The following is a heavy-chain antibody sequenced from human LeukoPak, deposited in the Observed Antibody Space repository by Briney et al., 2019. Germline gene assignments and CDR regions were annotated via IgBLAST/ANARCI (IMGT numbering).Heavy chain of an antibody. D-gene: IGHD3-22*01. J-gene: IGHJ4*02. V-gene: IGHV3-23*01. CDR1: GFTFSSYA. Sequence: GGTLRLSCAASGFTFSSYAMSWVRQAPGKGLEWVSAISGSGGSTYYADSVKGRFTISRDNSKNTLYLQMNSLRAEDTAVYYCAKDSGYYDSSGYYYNFDYWGQGTLVTVSS. CDR2: ISGSGGST. CDR3: AKDSGYYDSSGYYYNFDY.